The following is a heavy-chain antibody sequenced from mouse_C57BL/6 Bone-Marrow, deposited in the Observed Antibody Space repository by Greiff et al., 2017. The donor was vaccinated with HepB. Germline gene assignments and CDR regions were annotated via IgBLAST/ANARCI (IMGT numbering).Heavy chain of an antibody. CDR3: ASEWNYYGSSLDY. Sequence: DVQLVESGGGLVKPGGSLKLSCAASGFTFSDYGMHWVRQAPEKGLEWVAYISSGSSTIYYADTVKGRFTISRDNAKNTLYLQLTSLRSEDTAMYYSASEWNYYGSSLDYWGQGTTVTVAS. CDR1: GFTFSDYG. J-gene: IGHJ2*01. CDR2: ISSGSSTI. D-gene: IGHD1-1*01. V-gene: IGHV5-17*01.